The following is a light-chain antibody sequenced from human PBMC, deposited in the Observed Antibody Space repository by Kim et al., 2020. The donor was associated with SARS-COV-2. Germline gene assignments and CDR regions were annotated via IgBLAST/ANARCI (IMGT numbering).Light chain of an antibody. J-gene: IGLJ3*02. Sequence: GKTVTSSCTGSGGSIASTFVQWYQQRPGSAPTTVIYDDDNRPAGVPDRFSGSIDGSSNSASLTISGLKTEDEADYYCQSSDGSNLVFGGGTKLTVL. CDR2: DDD. CDR1: GGSIASTF. CDR3: QSSDGSNLV. V-gene: IGLV6-57*02.